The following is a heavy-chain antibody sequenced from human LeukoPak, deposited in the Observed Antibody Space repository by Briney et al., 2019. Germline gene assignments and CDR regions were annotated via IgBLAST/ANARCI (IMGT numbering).Heavy chain of an antibody. CDR2: ISYDGSNK. V-gene: IGHV3-30-3*01. CDR1: GFTFSSYA. CDR3: ASIADDSSGSPDLDYYYGMDV. Sequence: GRSLRLSCTASGFTFSSYAMHWVRQAPGKGLEWVAVISYDGSNKYYADSVKGRFTISRDNSKNTLYLQMNSLRAEDTAVYYCASIADDSSGSPDLDYYYGMDVWGQGTTVTVSS. D-gene: IGHD3-22*01. J-gene: IGHJ6*02.